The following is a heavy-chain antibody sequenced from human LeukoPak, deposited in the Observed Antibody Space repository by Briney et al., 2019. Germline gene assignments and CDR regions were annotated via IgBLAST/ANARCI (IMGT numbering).Heavy chain of an antibody. CDR3: ARDREDIVATILYYYYAMDV. J-gene: IGHJ6*02. CDR1: GFTFSSYA. V-gene: IGHV3-30-3*01. CDR2: ISYDGSNK. D-gene: IGHD5-12*01. Sequence: PGGSLRLSCAASGFTFSSYAMHWVRQAPGKGLEWVAVISYDGSNKYYADSVKGRFTISRDNSKNTLYLQMNSLRAEDTAVYYCARDREDIVATILYYYYAMDVWGQGTTVTVSS.